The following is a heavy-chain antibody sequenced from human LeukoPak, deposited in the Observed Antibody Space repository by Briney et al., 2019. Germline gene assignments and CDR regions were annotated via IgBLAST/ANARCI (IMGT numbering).Heavy chain of an antibody. CDR2: INHSGST. J-gene: IGHJ5*02. V-gene: IGHV4-34*01. CDR1: GGSFSGYY. Sequence: PSETLSLTCAVYGGSFSGYYWSWIRQPPGKGLEWIGEINHSGSTNYNPSLKSRVTISVDTSKNQFSLKLSSVTAADTAVYYCARHDSIVGGDWFDPWGQGTLVTVSS. CDR3: ARHDSIVGGDWFDP. D-gene: IGHD1-26*01.